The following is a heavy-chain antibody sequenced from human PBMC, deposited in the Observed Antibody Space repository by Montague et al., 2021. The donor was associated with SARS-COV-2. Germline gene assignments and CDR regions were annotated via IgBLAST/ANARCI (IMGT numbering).Heavy chain of an antibody. CDR2: IWYDGSNE. Sequence: SLRLSCAASGFIFSSSGMHWVRQAPGKGLEWVAHIWYDGSNENYVDSVKGRFTISRDNFKNTLYLQMNSLSAEDTAIYYCTRGSVGGYYFDYWGQGTLVTVSS. V-gene: IGHV3-33*01. CDR3: TRGSVGGYYFDY. J-gene: IGHJ4*02. D-gene: IGHD1-26*01. CDR1: GFIFSSSG.